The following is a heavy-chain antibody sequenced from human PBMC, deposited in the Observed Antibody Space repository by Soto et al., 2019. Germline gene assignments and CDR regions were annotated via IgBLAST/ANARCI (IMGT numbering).Heavy chain of an antibody. D-gene: IGHD1-26*01. CDR2: ISSNGGST. Sequence: EVQLVESGGGLVQPGGSLRLSCAASGFTFSSYAMHWVRQAPGKGLEYVSAISSNGGSTYYANSVKGRFTISRDNSKNTLYRQMGSLRAEDMAVYYCARMWRGELNYYYGMDVWGQGTTVTVSS. CDR3: ARMWRGELNYYYGMDV. J-gene: IGHJ6*02. V-gene: IGHV3-64*01. CDR1: GFTFSSYA.